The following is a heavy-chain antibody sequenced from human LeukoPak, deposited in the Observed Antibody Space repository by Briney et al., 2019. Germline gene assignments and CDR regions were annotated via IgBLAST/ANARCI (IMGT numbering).Heavy chain of an antibody. CDR3: ATRGIYCSGGSCETNFDY. D-gene: IGHD2-15*01. CDR1: GFTFSNYA. J-gene: IGHJ4*02. Sequence: TGGSLRLSCAASGFTFSNYAMSWVRQAPGKGLEWVSVISGSGGRTYYADSVKGRFTISRDNAKNSLYLQMNSLRAEDTALYYCATRGIYCSGGSCETNFDYWGQGTLVTVSS. CDR2: ISGSGGRT. V-gene: IGHV3-23*01.